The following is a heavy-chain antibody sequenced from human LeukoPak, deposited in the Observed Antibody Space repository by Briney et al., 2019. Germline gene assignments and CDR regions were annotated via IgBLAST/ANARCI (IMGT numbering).Heavy chain of an antibody. V-gene: IGHV3-21*01. CDR2: ISISSNYI. CDR3: ARDGGGGLDY. Sequence: PGGSLRLSCAASGFTFSNYNMNWVRQAPGKGLEWVSCISISSNYIYYPDSVKGRFTICRDNAKNSLYLQMNSLRAEDTAVYYCARDGGGGLDYWGQGTLVTVSS. D-gene: IGHD2-15*01. CDR1: GFTFSNYN. J-gene: IGHJ4*02.